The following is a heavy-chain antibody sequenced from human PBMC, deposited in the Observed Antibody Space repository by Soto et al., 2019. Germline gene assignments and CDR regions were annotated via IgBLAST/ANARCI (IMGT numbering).Heavy chain of an antibody. D-gene: IGHD3-16*01. CDR1: GYSFTNND. J-gene: IGHJ5*02. CDR3: ARMATFGSLNWFDP. Sequence: ASVKVSCKASGYSFTNNDVSWVRQATGQGLEWMGWMNPGSGDTGYAQKFQGRVTMTRDISIATAYMELSSLRSDDTAIYYCARMATFGSLNWFDPWGQGTMVSVSA. V-gene: IGHV1-8*01. CDR2: MNPGSGDT.